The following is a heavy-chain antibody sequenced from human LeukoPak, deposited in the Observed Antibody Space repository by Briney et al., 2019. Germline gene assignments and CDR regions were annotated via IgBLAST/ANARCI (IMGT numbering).Heavy chain of an antibody. CDR1: GDSVSANSVA. V-gene: IGHV6-1*01. CDR3: GRDPGAFDI. J-gene: IGHJ3*02. Sequence: SQTLSLTCAMSGDSVSANSVAWNWIRQSPSRGLEWLGRTYYRSKWYTDYGTSVKSRITINPDTSKNQFSLQLNSVTPEDTAVYYCGRDPGAFDIWGQGTVVTVSS. CDR2: TYYRSKWYT.